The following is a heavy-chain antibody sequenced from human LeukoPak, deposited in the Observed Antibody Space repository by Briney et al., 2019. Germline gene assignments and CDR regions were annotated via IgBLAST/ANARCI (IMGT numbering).Heavy chain of an antibody. V-gene: IGHV3-23*01. J-gene: IGHJ4*02. D-gene: IGHD5-12*01. CDR2: ISGSGSDT. CDR1: GFTFNNYA. CDR3: AKDGGGYTLAGHYFDY. Sequence: GGSLRLSCAASGFTFNNYAMIWVRQAPGKGLEWVSGISGSGSDTYYADSVKGRFTISRDNSKNTLFLQMNSLRAEDTAVYYCAKDGGGYTLAGHYFDYWGQGILVTVSS.